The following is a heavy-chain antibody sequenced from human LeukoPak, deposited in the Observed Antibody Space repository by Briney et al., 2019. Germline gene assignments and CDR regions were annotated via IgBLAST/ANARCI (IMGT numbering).Heavy chain of an antibody. J-gene: IGHJ5*02. CDR2: ISAYNGNT. D-gene: IGHD3-10*01. CDR3: ARDPHYYGSGSYLFDP. V-gene: IGHV1-18*01. CDR1: GYTFTSYG. Sequence: ASVKVSCKASGYTFTSYGISWVRQAPGQGLEWMGWISAYNGNTNYAQKLQGRVTMTTDTSTSTAYMELRSLRSDDTAVYYCARDPHYYGSGSYLFDPWGQGTLVTVSS.